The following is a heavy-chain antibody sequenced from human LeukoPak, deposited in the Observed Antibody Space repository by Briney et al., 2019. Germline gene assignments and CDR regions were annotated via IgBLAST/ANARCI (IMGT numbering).Heavy chain of an antibody. J-gene: IGHJ4*02. Sequence: SETLSLTCTVSGGSISSSSYYWGWIRQPPGKGLEWIGSIYYSGSTYYNPSLKSRVTISVDTSKNQFSLKLSSVTAADTAVYYCARAIGVTLDYWGQGTLVTVSS. D-gene: IGHD2-21*02. CDR1: GGSISSSSYY. V-gene: IGHV4-39*07. CDR3: ARAIGVTLDY. CDR2: IYYSGST.